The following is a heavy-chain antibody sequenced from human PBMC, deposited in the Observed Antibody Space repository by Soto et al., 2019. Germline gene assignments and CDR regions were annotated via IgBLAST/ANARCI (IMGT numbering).Heavy chain of an antibody. CDR2: ISGSGGST. D-gene: IGHD3-3*01. V-gene: IGHV3-23*01. Sequence: EVQLLESGGGLVQPGGSLRLSCAASGFTFSSYAMSWVRQAPGKGLEWVSAISGSGGSTYYADSVKGRFTISRDNSKNTLYLQMNSLRAEDTAVYYCEKDSAYYDFWSGYFPFDYWGQGTLVTVSS. J-gene: IGHJ4*02. CDR3: EKDSAYYDFWSGYFPFDY. CDR1: GFTFSSYA.